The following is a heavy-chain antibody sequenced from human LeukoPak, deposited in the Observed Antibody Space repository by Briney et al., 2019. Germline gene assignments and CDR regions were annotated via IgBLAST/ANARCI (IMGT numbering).Heavy chain of an antibody. V-gene: IGHV3-30*04. Sequence: QAGGSLRLSCAASGFTFSSYAMHWVRQAPGKGLEWVAVISYDGSNKYYADSVKGRFTISRDNSKNTLYLQMNSLRAEDTAVYYCARDRVGYPKYYFDYWGQGTLVTVSS. D-gene: IGHD5-12*01. CDR1: GFTFSSYA. J-gene: IGHJ4*02. CDR2: ISYDGSNK. CDR3: ARDRVGYPKYYFDY.